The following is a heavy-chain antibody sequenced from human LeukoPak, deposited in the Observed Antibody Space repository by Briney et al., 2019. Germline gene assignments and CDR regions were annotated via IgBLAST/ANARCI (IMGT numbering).Heavy chain of an antibody. V-gene: IGHV4-39*07. CDR1: GGSMTNTIYY. CDR3: ARDRSSSPYYYYYMDV. Sequence: PSETLSLTCTVSGGSMTNTIYYWGWVRQPPGKGLEWIGSVYYSGKTYYNPSLESRVSISVDTSSKQFSLNLSSVTAADTAIYYCARDRSSSPYYYYYMDVWGKGATVTVSS. CDR2: VYYSGKT. J-gene: IGHJ6*03. D-gene: IGHD6-6*01.